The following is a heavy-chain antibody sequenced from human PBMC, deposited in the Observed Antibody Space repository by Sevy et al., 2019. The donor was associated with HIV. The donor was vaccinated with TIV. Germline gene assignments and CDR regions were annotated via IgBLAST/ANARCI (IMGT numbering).Heavy chain of an antibody. V-gene: IGHV3-48*01. D-gene: IGHD2-2*01. CDR3: ARDLGISSHDAFDI. J-gene: IGHJ3*02. CDR1: GFTFSSYS. CDR2: ISSSSSTI. Sequence: GGSLRLSCAASGFTFSSYSMNWVRQAPGKGLEWVSYISSSSSTIYYADSVKGRFTISRDNAKNSLYLQMNSLRAVDTAVYYCARDLGISSHDAFDIWGQGTMVTVSS.